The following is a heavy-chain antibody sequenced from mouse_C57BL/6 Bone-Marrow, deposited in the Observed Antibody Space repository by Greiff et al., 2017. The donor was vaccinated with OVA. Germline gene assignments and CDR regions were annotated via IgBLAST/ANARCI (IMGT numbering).Heavy chain of an antibody. V-gene: IGHV1-50*01. J-gene: IGHJ3*01. Sequence: VQLQQSGAELVKPGASVKLSCKASGYTFTSYWMQWVKQRPGQGLEWIGEIDPSDSYTNYNQKFKGKATLTVDTSSSTAYMQLSSLTSEDSAVYYCARSEYYGSSPRFAYWGQGTLVTVSA. CDR2: IDPSDSYT. CDR1: GYTFTSYW. D-gene: IGHD1-1*01. CDR3: ARSEYYGSSPRFAY.